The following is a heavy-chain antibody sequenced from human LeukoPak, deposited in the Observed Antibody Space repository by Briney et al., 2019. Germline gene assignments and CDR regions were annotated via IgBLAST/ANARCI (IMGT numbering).Heavy chain of an antibody. V-gene: IGHV3-30*02. CDR3: AKGRFLEWLRFDY. D-gene: IGHD3-3*01. Sequence: PGGSLRLSCAASGFTFSSYGMHWVRQAPGKGLEWVAFIRYDGSNKYYADSVKGRFTISRDNSKNTLYLQMNSLRAEDTAVYYCAKGRFLEWLRFDYWGQGTLVNVSS. CDR1: GFTFSSYG. CDR2: IRYDGSNK. J-gene: IGHJ4*02.